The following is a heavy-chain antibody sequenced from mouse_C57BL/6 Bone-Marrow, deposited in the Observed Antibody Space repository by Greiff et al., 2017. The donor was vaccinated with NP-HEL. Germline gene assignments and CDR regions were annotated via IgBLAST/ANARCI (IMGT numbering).Heavy chain of an antibody. CDR2: ISDGGSYT. J-gene: IGHJ2*01. D-gene: IGHD1-1*01. CDR1: GFTFSSYA. V-gene: IGHV5-4*03. Sequence: EVKLVESGGGLVKPGGSPKLSCAASGFTFSSYAMSWVRQTPEKRLEWVATISDGGSYTYYPDNVKGRFTISRDNAKNNLYLQMSHLKSEDTAMYYCAGDYYGSSLDYWGQGTTLTVSS. CDR3: AGDYYGSSLDY.